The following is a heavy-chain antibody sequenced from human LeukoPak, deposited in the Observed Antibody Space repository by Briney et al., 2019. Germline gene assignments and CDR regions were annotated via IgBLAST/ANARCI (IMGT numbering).Heavy chain of an antibody. CDR2: ISGSGGST. CDR3: AKGDTGMVRRYYFDY. J-gene: IGHJ4*02. Sequence: TGGSLRLSCTASGFTFSNYAMSWVRQAPGKGLEWVSVISGSGGSTYYADSVKGQFTIFRDNSKNTVYLQMNSLRADDTAVYYCAKGDTGMVRRYYFDYWGQGTLVTVSS. V-gene: IGHV3-23*01. CDR1: GFTFSNYA. D-gene: IGHD5-18*01.